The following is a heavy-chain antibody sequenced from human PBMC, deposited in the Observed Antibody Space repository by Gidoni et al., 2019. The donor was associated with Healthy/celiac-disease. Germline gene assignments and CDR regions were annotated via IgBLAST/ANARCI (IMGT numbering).Heavy chain of an antibody. V-gene: IGHV3-33*01. CDR1: GLTFRSYG. D-gene: IGHD1-26*01. CDR2: IWYDGSNK. CDR3: ARDRENYYYYGMDV. Sequence: QVQLVESGGGVVQPGRSLRLSCAASGLTFRSYGMHWVRQAPGKGLEWVAVIWYDGSNKYYADSVKGRFTISRDNSKNTLYLQMNSLRAEDTAVYYCARDRENYYYYGMDVWGQGTTVTVSS. J-gene: IGHJ6*02.